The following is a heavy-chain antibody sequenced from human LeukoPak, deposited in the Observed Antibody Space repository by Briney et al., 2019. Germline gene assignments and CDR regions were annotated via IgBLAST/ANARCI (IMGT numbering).Heavy chain of an antibody. CDR1: GFTFSSYA. V-gene: IGHV3-23*01. Sequence: GGSLRLSCAASGFTFSSYAMSWVRQAPGKGLKWVSAISGSGGSTYYADSVKGRFTISRDNSKNTLYLQMNSLRAEDTAVYYCAKDFGWPREYYFDYWGQGTLVTVSS. CDR2: ISGSGGST. CDR3: AKDFGWPREYYFDY. D-gene: IGHD3-16*01. J-gene: IGHJ4*02.